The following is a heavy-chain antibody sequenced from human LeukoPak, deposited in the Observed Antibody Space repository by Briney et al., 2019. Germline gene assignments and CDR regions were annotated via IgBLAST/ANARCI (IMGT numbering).Heavy chain of an antibody. CDR3: AREPGGAGYSGYDPFDY. J-gene: IGHJ4*02. V-gene: IGHV6-1*01. Sequence: SQTLSLTCAISGDSVSSNSAAWNWIRQSPSRGLEWLGMTYHRSKWYNDYAVSVESRITINPDTSKNQFSLQLNSVTPEDTAVYYCAREPGGAGYSGYDPFDYWGQGTLVTVSS. CDR1: GDSVSSNSAA. CDR2: TYHRSKWYN. D-gene: IGHD5-12*01.